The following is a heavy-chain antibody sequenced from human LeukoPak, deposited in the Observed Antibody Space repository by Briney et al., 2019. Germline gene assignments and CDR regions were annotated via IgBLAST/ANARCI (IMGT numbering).Heavy chain of an antibody. CDR1: GGTFSSYA. Sequence: SVKVSCKASGGTFSSYAISWVRQAPGQGLEWMGGIIPIFGTANYAQKFQGRVTITADESTSTAYMELSSLRSEDTAVYYCARGPEVLRHFDWLLHTSFDYWGQGTLVTVSS. V-gene: IGHV1-69*13. CDR3: ARGPEVLRHFDWLLHTSFDY. CDR2: IIPIFGTA. J-gene: IGHJ4*02. D-gene: IGHD3-9*01.